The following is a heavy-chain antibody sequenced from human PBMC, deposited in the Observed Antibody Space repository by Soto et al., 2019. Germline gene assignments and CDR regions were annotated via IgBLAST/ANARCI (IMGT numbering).Heavy chain of an antibody. D-gene: IGHD2-2*01. J-gene: IGHJ6*03. CDR1: GFAFSSYA. CDR3: AKTRSTPYYYMDV. Sequence: EVQLLESGGGLVQPGGSLRLSCAASGFAFSSYAMSWVRQDPGKGLEWVSAISGSGGSTYYADSVKGRFTISRDNSKNTLYLQMNSLRAEDTAVYYCAKTRSTPYYYMDVWGKGTTVTVSS. V-gene: IGHV3-23*01. CDR2: ISGSGGST.